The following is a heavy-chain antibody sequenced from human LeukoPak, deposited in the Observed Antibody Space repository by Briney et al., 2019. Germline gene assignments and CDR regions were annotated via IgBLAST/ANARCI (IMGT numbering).Heavy chain of an antibody. CDR2: IRSDGRNK. J-gene: IGHJ6*02. D-gene: IGHD5-12*01. Sequence: GGSLRLSCAASGFAFSSFAMHWVRQAPGKGLEWVAFIRSDGRNKNYADSVKGRFTISRDNAKNSLYLQMNGLRAEDTALYYCAKDIGVGGGYDFHGGYYGVDVWGQGTTVTVSS. V-gene: IGHV3-30*02. CDR3: AKDIGVGGGYDFHGGYYGVDV. CDR1: GFAFSSFA.